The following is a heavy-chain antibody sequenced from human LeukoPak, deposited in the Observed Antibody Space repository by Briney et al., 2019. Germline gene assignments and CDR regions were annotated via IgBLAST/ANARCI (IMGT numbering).Heavy chain of an antibody. CDR2: IYYSGST. V-gene: IGHV4-59*11. Sequence: RASETLSLTCTVSGGSISSHYWSWIRQPPGKGLEWIGYIYYSGSTNYNPSLKSRVTISVDTSKNQFSLKLSSVTAADTAVYYCARDLDEAAAGVRFDYWGQGTLVTVSS. CDR3: ARDLDEAAAGVRFDY. CDR1: GGSISSHY. J-gene: IGHJ4*02. D-gene: IGHD6-13*01.